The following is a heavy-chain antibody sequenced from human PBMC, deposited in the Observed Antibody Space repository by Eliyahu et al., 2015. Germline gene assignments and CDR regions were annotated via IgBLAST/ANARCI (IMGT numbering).Heavy chain of an antibody. V-gene: IGHV4-31*01. D-gene: IGHD2-8*01. Sequence: QVQLQESGPGLVKPSQTLSLTCTXSGASISSGGYHWIWIRQPPGKGLVWIGQIYYTGNXYYNPSLASQFTISVDTSKSQFSLKVNSVTAADTAVYYCATLMAGEGGRGYWGQGTLVTVSS. CDR1: GASISSGGYH. CDR3: ATLMAGEGGRGY. CDR2: IYYTGNX. J-gene: IGHJ4*02.